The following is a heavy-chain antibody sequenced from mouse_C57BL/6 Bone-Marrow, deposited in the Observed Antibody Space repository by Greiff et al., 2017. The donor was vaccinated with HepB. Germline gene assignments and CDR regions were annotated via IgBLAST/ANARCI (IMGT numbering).Heavy chain of an antibody. Sequence: VQLQQSGPELVKPGASVKISCKASGYTFTDYYMNWVKQSHGKSLEWIGDINPNNGGNSYNQKFKGKATLTVDKSSSTAYMELRSLTSEDSAVYYCASGERAKLWTTPVVHSFVYDYDEAMDYWGQGTSVTVSS. J-gene: IGHJ4*01. CDR3: ASGERAKLWTTPVVHSFVYDYDEAMDY. V-gene: IGHV1-26*01. CDR1: GYTFTDYY. D-gene: IGHD2-4*01. CDR2: INPNNGGN.